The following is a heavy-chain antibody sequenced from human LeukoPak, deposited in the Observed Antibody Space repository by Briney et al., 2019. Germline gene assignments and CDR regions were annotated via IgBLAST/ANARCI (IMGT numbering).Heavy chain of an antibody. CDR3: ARAPTIAAAGTNWFDP. D-gene: IGHD6-13*01. CDR1: GDSLSSYF. V-gene: IGHV4-59*08. Sequence: SETLSLTCTVSGDSLSSYFWSWVPQPPGKGLEWSGYIYYSGSTYYNPSLKSRVTISVDTSKNQFSLKLSSVTAADTAVYYCARAPTIAAAGTNWFDPWGQGTLVTVSS. J-gene: IGHJ5*02. CDR2: IYYSGST.